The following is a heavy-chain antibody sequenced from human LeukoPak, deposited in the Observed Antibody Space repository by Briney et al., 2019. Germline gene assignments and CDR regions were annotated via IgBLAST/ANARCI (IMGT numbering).Heavy chain of an antibody. CDR2: ITGGGGTT. D-gene: IGHD1-26*01. CDR3: ARMREYSGNSYPNFDY. CDR1: GFTFSSCA. J-gene: IGHJ4*02. Sequence: GASLRLSCAASGFTFSSCAMSWVRQAPGKGLEWVSTITGGGGTTYYADSVKGRFTISRDTSKNTLFLQMNGLRAEDTAVYYCARMREYSGNSYPNFDYWGQGTLVTVSS. V-gene: IGHV3-23*01.